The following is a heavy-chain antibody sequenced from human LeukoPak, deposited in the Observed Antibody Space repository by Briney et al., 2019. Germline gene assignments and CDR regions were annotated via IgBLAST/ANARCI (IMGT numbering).Heavy chain of an antibody. CDR3: ARDLKSSSSGIDY. J-gene: IGHJ4*02. CDR2: IYYSGNT. D-gene: IGHD6-6*01. CDR1: GVSLSRSNFY. Sequence: SETLSLTRPVSGVSLSRSNFYWGWIRHPPGKGAEWIGSIYYSGNTYYNASLKSQVSISIDTSKNQFSLKLSSVTAADTAVYYCARDLKSSSSGIDYWGQGTLVTVSS. V-gene: IGHV4-39*07.